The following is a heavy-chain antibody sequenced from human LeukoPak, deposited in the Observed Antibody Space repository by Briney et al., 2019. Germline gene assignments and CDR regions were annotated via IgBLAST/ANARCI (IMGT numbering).Heavy chain of an antibody. J-gene: IGHJ4*02. V-gene: IGHV1-18*01. D-gene: IGHD2-2*01. CDR3: ARDQGHCSSTSCYGVY. CDR1: GYTFAAYG. Sequence: ASVKVSCKASGYTFAAYGITWVRQAPGQGLEWVGWITAYSGDTKSAQNFQGRVTMTTDTSTSTAYLELRSLSSDDTAVYYCARDQGHCSSTSCYGVYWGQGTLVTVS. CDR2: ITAYSGDT.